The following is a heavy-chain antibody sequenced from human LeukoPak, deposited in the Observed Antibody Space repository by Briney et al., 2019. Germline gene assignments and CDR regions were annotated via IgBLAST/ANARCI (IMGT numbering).Heavy chain of an antibody. Sequence: ASVKVSCKASGYTFTGYYMHWVRQAPGQGLEWMGWINPNSGGTNYAQKFQGRVTMTRDTSISTAYMELSRLRSDDTAVYYCARHGTDYYGSGSYQTPFDYWGQGTLVTVSS. CDR2: INPNSGGT. CDR3: ARHGTDYYGSGSYQTPFDY. D-gene: IGHD3-10*01. CDR1: GYTFTGYY. V-gene: IGHV1-2*02. J-gene: IGHJ4*02.